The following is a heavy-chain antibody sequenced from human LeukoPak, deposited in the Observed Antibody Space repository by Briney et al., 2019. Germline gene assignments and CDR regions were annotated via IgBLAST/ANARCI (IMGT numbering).Heavy chain of an antibody. CDR3: ARHGYGYFDY. V-gene: IGHV5-51*01. D-gene: IGHD5-18*01. CDR2: IYPGGSDS. J-gene: IGHJ4*02. CDR1: GYTFTTYW. Sequence: GESLKISCKGSGYTFTTYWIAWGRQMPGKGLEWVAIIYPGGSDSRYSPSFQGPVTISADKSISTAYLQWSSLKASDTAMYYCARHGYGYFDYWGQGTLVTVSS.